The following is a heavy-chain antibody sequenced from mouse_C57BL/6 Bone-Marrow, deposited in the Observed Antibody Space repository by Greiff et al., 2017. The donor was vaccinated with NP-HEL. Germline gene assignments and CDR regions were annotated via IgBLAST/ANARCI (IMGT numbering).Heavy chain of an antibody. J-gene: IGHJ4*01. D-gene: IGHD1-1*01. CDR1: GFSLTSYG. V-gene: IGHV2-4*01. Sequence: QVQLQQSGPGLVQPSQSLSITCTVSGFSLTSYGVHWVRQPPGKGLEWLGVIWSGGSTAYNAAFISRLSISKDNSKSQVFFKMNSLQADDTAIYYCAKMVVATDYYAMDDWGQGTSVTVSS. CDR2: IWSGGST. CDR3: AKMVVATDYYAMDD.